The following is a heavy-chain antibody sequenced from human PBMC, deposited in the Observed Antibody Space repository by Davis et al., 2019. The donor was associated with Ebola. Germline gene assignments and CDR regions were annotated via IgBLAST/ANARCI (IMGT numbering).Heavy chain of an antibody. J-gene: IGHJ4*02. CDR1: GCTFSSYT. V-gene: IGHV1-69*13. Sequence: SVKVSCKASGCTFSSYTITWVRQAPGQGLEWMGWVIPVFGTTNYAQKFQGRVTLTADESTSTAYMELTNLRSDDTAVYYCAGEVGETKLDQWGQGTVVTVSS. CDR3: AGEVGETKLDQ. CDR2: VIPVFGTT. D-gene: IGHD1-26*01.